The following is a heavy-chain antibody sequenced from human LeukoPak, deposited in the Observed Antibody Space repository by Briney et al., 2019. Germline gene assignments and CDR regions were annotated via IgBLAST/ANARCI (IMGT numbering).Heavy chain of an antibody. CDR3: ATGIYADYFDY. CDR2: IHPGDSDT. Sequence: GESLKISCKGSGYSFANNWIAWVRQMPGKGLEWMGIIHPGDSDTRYSPSFQGQVTISADKSISTAYLQWSSLKASDTAMYYCATGIYADYFDYWGQGTLVSVSS. D-gene: IGHD3-16*01. CDR1: GYSFANNW. V-gene: IGHV5-51*01. J-gene: IGHJ4*02.